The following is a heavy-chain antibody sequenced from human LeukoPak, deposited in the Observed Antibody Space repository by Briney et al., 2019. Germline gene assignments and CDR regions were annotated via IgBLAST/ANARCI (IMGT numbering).Heavy chain of an antibody. V-gene: IGHV7-4-1*02. CDR3: ALPYYDILTGYYYFDY. CDR1: GYTFTSYA. Sequence: ASVKVSCKASGYTFTSYAMNWVRQAPGQGLEWMGWINTNTGNPTYAQGFTGRFVFSLDTSASTAYLQISSLKAEDTAVYYCALPYYDILTGYYYFDYWGQGTLVTVSS. J-gene: IGHJ4*02. CDR2: INTNTGNP. D-gene: IGHD3-9*01.